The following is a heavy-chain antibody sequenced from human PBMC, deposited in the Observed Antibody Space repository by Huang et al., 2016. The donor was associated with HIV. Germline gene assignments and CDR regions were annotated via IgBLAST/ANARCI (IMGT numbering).Heavy chain of an antibody. D-gene: IGHD2-21*02. V-gene: IGHV1-69*13. Sequence: QVQLVQSGAEVKRPGASVKVSCRASGGTFSTNAVSWVRQAPGQGLEWRGGISTMFGTTNYAQGFKGNVTITADESSSTGYMELSSLRSDDTAVYYCARQPYCGGDCAHYYYFYMDVWGKGTTVTVSS. CDR3: ARQPYCGGDCAHYYYFYMDV. J-gene: IGHJ6*03. CDR1: GGTFSTNA. CDR2: ISTMFGTT.